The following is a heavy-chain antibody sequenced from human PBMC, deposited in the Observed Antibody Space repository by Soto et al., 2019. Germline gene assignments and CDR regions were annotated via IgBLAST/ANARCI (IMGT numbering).Heavy chain of an antibody. V-gene: IGHV3-30*04. J-gene: IGHJ6*02. CDR1: GFTFSSYA. CDR3: ANSRIVATINFVYYGMDV. Sequence: QVQLVESGGGVVQPGRSMRLSCAASGFTFSSYAMHWVRQAPGKGLVWVAVISHDASIKYYGESVKGRFTISRDNSKNPPALQMKSLRVEDTAVYYCANSRIVATINFVYYGMDVWGQGTTVTVSS. D-gene: IGHD5-12*01. CDR2: ISHDASIK.